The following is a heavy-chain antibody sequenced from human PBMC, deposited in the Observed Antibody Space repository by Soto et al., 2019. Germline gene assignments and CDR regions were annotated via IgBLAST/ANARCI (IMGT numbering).Heavy chain of an antibody. J-gene: IGHJ4*02. CDR3: XXXXXXXLRRINNGYSG. CDR2: IIPMFGTA. V-gene: IGHV1-69*05. Sequence: QVQLVQSGAEVKKPESSVKVSCKAPGGTFSTYAISWVRQAPGQGLEWMGGIIPMFGTANYAQRIQDRVXXXXXXXXXXXXXXXXXXXXXXXXXXXXXXXXXXXLRRINNGYSGWGQGTLVTVSS. CDR1: GGTFSTYA. D-gene: IGHD5-12*01.